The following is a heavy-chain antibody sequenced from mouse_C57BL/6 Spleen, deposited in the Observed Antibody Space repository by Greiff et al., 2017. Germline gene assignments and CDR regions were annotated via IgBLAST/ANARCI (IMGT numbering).Heavy chain of an antibody. CDR3: TRRNGNYEYAMDY. D-gene: IGHD2-1*01. J-gene: IGHJ4*01. V-gene: IGHV1-15*01. Sequence: QVQLQQSGAELVRPGASVTLSCKASGYTFTDYEMHWVKQTPVHGLEWIGAIDPETGGTAYNQKFKGKAILTADKSSSTAYMELRSLTSEDSAVYYCTRRNGNYEYAMDYWGQGTSVSVSS. CDR2: IDPETGGT. CDR1: GYTFTDYE.